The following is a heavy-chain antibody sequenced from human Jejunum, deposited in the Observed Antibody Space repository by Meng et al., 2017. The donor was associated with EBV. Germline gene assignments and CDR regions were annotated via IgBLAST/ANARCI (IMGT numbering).Heavy chain of an antibody. V-gene: IGHV4-34*02. CDR2: INHSGST. CDR3: ARVAFSYTTRSLDS. J-gene: IGHJ4*02. CDR1: RGSFSGYY. D-gene: IGHD3-16*02. Sequence: QVPLQQWGAVLLKSSETLSLTCAVYRGSFSGYYWSWIRQHPGRGLEWIGEINHSGSTNYNPSLRSRVTISVETSKNQFSLRLNSVTAADTAVYYCARVAFSYTTRSLDSWGQGTLVTVSS.